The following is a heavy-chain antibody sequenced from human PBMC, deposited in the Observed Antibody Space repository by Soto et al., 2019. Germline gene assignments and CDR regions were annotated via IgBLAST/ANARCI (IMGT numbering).Heavy chain of an antibody. J-gene: IGHJ4*02. CDR3: AKLTRDSSSSWLFDY. D-gene: IGHD6-6*01. Sequence: EVQLLESGGGLVQPGGSLRLSCAASGCTFSSYAMSWVRQAPGKGLEWVSAISGSGGDTYYADSVKGRFTISRDNSKNTLYLQMNSLRAEDTAVYYCAKLTRDSSSSWLFDYWGQGTLVTVSS. V-gene: IGHV3-23*01. CDR1: GCTFSSYA. CDR2: ISGSGGDT.